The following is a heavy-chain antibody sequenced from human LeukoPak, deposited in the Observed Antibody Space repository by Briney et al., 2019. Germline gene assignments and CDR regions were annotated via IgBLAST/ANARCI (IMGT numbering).Heavy chain of an antibody. CDR2: ISAYSGNT. V-gene: IGHV1-18*01. D-gene: IGHD3-22*01. CDR3: AISQGSYYDTSGYLGGDY. Sequence: ASVKVSCKASGYTFTNYGIFWVRQAPGQGLEWMGWISAYSGNTNYAQKLQGRVTMNTETSTSTAYMELESLRSDDTAVYYCAISQGSYYDTSGYLGGDYWGQGTLVTVSS. CDR1: GYTFTNYG. J-gene: IGHJ4*02.